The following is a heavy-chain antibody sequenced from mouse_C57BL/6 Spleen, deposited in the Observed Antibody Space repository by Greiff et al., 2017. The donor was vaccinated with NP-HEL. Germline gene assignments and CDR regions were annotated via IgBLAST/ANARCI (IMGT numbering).Heavy chain of an antibody. CDR3: ARKGDSNYAYAMDY. D-gene: IGHD2-5*01. CDR1: GYTFTSYG. Sequence: QVHVKQSGAELARPGASVKLSCKASGYTFTSYGISWVKQRTGQGLEWIGEIYPRSGNTYYNEKFKGKATLTADKSSSTAYMELRSLTSEDSAVYFCARKGDSNYAYAMDYWGQGTSVTVSS. V-gene: IGHV1-81*01. CDR2: IYPRSGNT. J-gene: IGHJ4*01.